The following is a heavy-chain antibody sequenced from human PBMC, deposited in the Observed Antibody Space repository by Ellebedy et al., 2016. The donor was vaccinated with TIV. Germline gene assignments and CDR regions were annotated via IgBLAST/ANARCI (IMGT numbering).Heavy chain of an antibody. Sequence: GGSLRLXCAAPGFTLTYYSMNWVRQAPGKGLEWVSSISSSSTYINYVDSVKGRFTISRDNAENSLYLQMNSLRAEDTAVYYCARDRIAAAGTVYYFGMDVWGQGTTVTVSS. CDR2: ISSSSTYI. D-gene: IGHD6-13*01. V-gene: IGHV3-21*01. CDR3: ARDRIAAAGTVYYFGMDV. J-gene: IGHJ6*02. CDR1: GFTLTYYS.